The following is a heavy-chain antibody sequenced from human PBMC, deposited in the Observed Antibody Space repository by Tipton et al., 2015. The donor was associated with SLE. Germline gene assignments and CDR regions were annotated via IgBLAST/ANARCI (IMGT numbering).Heavy chain of an antibody. D-gene: IGHD3-10*01. Sequence: GSLRLSCAASGFTFSSHSMNWVRQAPGKGLEWVSYISSSSSIKYYADSVKGRFTISRDNAKSSLYLQMNSLRAEDTAVYSCARAPYREVQGVFDYWGQGTLVTVSS. CDR2: ISSSSSIK. CDR3: ARAPYREVQGVFDY. J-gene: IGHJ4*02. V-gene: IGHV3-48*01. CDR1: GFTFSSHS.